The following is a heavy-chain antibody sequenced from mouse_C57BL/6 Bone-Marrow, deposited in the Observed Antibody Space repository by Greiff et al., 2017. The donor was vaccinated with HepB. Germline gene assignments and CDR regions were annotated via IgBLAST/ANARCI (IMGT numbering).Heavy chain of an antibody. CDR2: IDPANGNT. D-gene: IGHD1-1*01. J-gene: IGHJ2*01. V-gene: IGHV14-3*01. CDR1: GFNIKNTY. Sequence: EVQGVESVAELVRPGASVKLSCTASGFNIKNTYMHWVKQRPEQGLEWIGRIDPANGNTKYAPKFQGKATITADTSSNTAYLQLSSLTSEDTAIYYCARVYYGSSLDDYWGQGTTLTVSS. CDR3: ARVYYGSSLDDY.